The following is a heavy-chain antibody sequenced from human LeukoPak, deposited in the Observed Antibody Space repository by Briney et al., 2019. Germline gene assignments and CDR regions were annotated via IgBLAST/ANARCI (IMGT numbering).Heavy chain of an antibody. Sequence: PSETLSLTCAVYGGSFSGYYWSWIRQPPGKGLEWIGEINHSGSTNYNPSLKSRVTISVDTSKNQFPLKLSSVTAADTAVYYCARHRLNWFDPWGQGTLVTVSS. CDR3: ARHRLNWFDP. V-gene: IGHV4-34*01. CDR1: GGSFSGYY. J-gene: IGHJ5*02. CDR2: INHSGST.